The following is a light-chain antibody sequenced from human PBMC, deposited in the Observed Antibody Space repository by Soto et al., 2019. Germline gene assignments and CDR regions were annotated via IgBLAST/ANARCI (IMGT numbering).Light chain of an antibody. CDR1: SSDVGDYNY. Sequence: SVLTQPPSASGSPGQSVTISCTGTSSDVGDYNYVSWYQQHPGKAPKLMIYEVNKRPSGVPDRFSGSKAGNTASLTVFGLQAEDEADYYCSSYAGSDVFVFGTGTKVTVL. CDR3: SSYAGSDVFV. CDR2: EVN. V-gene: IGLV2-8*01. J-gene: IGLJ1*01.